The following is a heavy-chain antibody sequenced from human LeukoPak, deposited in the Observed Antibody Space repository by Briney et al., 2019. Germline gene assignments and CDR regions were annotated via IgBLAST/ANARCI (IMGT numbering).Heavy chain of an antibody. J-gene: IGHJ4*02. CDR1: GFSFRSYE. CDR3: ARSIGTYFDY. CDR2: ISDSGRTI. Sequence: PGGSLRLSCAASGFSFRSYEMNWVRQAPGKGLEWLSYISDSGRTIYYADSVKGRFTISRDNVKNSLYLQMNSLRAEDTAVYYCARSIGTYFDYWGQGTLVTVSS. D-gene: IGHD1-14*01. V-gene: IGHV3-48*03.